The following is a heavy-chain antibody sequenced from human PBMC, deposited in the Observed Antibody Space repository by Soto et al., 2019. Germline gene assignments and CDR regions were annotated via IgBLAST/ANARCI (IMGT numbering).Heavy chain of an antibody. V-gene: IGHV4-61*03. J-gene: IGHJ5*02. D-gene: IGHD1-7*01. CDR2: IYYSGST. Sequence: QVQLQESGPGLVKPSETLSLTCTVSGGSVSSGSYYWSWIRQPPGKGLEWIGYIYYSGSTNYNPSLKSRVTISVDTSKNHFSLKLSSVTAADTAVYYCASTLGITGTTLPPLPRKPFDPWGQGTLVTVSS. CDR3: ASTLGITGTTLPPLPRKPFDP. CDR1: GGSVSSGSYY.